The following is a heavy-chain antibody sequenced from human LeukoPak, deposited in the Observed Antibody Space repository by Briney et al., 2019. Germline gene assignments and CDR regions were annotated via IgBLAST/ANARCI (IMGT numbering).Heavy chain of an antibody. CDR3: ARVSSSWPDAFDI. V-gene: IGHV3-30-3*01. CDR1: GFTFSSYA. J-gene: IGHJ3*02. D-gene: IGHD6-13*01. CDR2: ISYDGTNK. Sequence: AGGSLRLSCAASGFTFSSYAMHWVRQAPGKGLEWVAVISYDGTNKYYADSVKGRFTISRDNSKNTLYLQMNSLRAEDTAVYYCARVSSSWPDAFDIWGQGTMVTVSS.